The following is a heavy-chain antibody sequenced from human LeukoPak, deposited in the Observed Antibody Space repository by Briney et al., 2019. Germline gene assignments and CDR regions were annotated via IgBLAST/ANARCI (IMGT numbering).Heavy chain of an antibody. CDR3: AKRKDLIDY. V-gene: IGHV3-23*01. CDR1: GFTFASYG. D-gene: IGHD1-14*01. J-gene: IGHJ4*02. CDR2: ITTNGGRT. Sequence: PGGSLRLSCAASGFTFASYGMSWVRQAPGKGLEWVSFITTNGGRTSYADSVEGRFTISRDNSKNTLYLQMNSLRAEDTAVYYCAKRKDLIDYWGQGTLVTVSS.